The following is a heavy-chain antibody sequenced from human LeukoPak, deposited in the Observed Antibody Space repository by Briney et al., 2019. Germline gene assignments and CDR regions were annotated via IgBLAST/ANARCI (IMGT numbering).Heavy chain of an antibody. J-gene: IGHJ4*02. Sequence: SETLSLTCTVSGYSISSGYYWGWIRQPPGKGLEWIGSIYHSGSTYYNPSLKSRVTISVDTSKNQFSLKLSSVTAADTAVYYCTRVKSSMYSGDYYGGNYFDYWGQGTLVTVSS. D-gene: IGHD1-26*01. CDR2: IYHSGST. CDR1: GYSISSGYY. V-gene: IGHV4-38-2*02. CDR3: TRVKSSMYSGDYYGGNYFDY.